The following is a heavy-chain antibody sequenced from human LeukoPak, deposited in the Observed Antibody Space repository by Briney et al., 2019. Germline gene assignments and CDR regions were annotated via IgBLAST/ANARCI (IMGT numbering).Heavy chain of an antibody. D-gene: IGHD3-10*01. CDR2: ISSSSSYI. J-gene: IGHJ3*02. CDR3: ARPLPSGAFDI. Sequence: GGSLRLSCAASGFTFSNAWMSWVRQAPGKGLEWVSSISSSSSYIYYADSVKGRFTISRDNAKNSLYLQMNSLRAEDTAVYYCARPLPSGAFDIWGQGTMVTVSS. V-gene: IGHV3-21*01. CDR1: GFTFSNAW.